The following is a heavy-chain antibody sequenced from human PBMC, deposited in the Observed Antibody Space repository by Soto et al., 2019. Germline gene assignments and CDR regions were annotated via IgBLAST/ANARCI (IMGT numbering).Heavy chain of an antibody. CDR1: GGSISSSNW. J-gene: IGHJ4*01. CDR2: IHHSGST. Sequence: QVQLQESGPGLVKPSGTLSLTCAVSGGSISSSNWWRWVRHPPGKGLEWIGEIHHSGSTNYNPSLMSRVTISVDKSKNQFSLKLGSVTAADTDVYYCARCIAAAGPMDYWGHGTLVTVSS. CDR3: ARCIAAAGPMDY. V-gene: IGHV4-4*02. D-gene: IGHD6-13*01.